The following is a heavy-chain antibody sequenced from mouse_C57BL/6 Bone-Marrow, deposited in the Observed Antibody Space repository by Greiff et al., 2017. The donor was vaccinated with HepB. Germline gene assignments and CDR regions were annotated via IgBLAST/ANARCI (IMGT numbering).Heavy chain of an antibody. CDR1: GFSLTSYA. Sequence: VKLMESGPGLVAPSQSLSITCTVSGFSLTSYAISWVRQPPGKGLEWLGVIWTGGGTNYNSALKSRLSISKDNSKSQVFVKMNSLQTDDTARYYCARGNYDGAWFAYWGQGTLVTVSA. J-gene: IGHJ3*01. CDR3: ARGNYDGAWFAY. CDR2: IWTGGGT. V-gene: IGHV2-9-1*01. D-gene: IGHD2-4*01.